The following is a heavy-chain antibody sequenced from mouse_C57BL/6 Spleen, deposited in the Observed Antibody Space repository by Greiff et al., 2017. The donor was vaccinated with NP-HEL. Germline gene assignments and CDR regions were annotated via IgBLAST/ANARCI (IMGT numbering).Heavy chain of an antibody. D-gene: IGHD1-1*01. J-gene: IGHJ1*03. CDR1: GFTFSSYA. Sequence: EVKVVESGGGLVKPGGSLKLSCAASGFTFSSYAMSWVRQTPEKRLEWVATISDGGSYTYYPDNVKGRFTISRDNAKNNLYLQMSHLKSEDTAMYYCARDPTVVDHNYWYFDVWGTGTTVTVSS. CDR2: ISDGGSYT. CDR3: ARDPTVVDHNYWYFDV. V-gene: IGHV5-4*01.